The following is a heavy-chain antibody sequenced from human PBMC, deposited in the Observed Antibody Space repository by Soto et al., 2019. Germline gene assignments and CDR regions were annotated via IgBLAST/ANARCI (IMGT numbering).Heavy chain of an antibody. V-gene: IGHV1-3*01. J-gene: IGHJ4*02. Sequence: ASVKVSCKASGYTFTSYAMHWLRQAPGQRLEWMGWINAGNGNTKYSQKFQGRVTITRDTSASTAYMELSSLRSEDTAVYYCARAFIAVAGREYYFDYWGQGTLVTVSS. CDR1: GYTFTSYA. D-gene: IGHD6-19*01. CDR2: INAGNGNT. CDR3: ARAFIAVAGREYYFDY.